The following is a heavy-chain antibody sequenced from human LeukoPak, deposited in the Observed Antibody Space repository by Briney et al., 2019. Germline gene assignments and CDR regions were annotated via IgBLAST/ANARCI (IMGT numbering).Heavy chain of an antibody. V-gene: IGHV1-2*02. Sequence: ASVKVSCKASGYTFSSGYYLHWVRQAPGQGLEWMGWINPNNGDTNYAQKFQGRVTMTTDTSTSTAYMELRSLRSDDTAVYYCAGSLSGSYRAEYFQHWGQGTLVTVSS. CDR1: GYTFSSGYY. CDR3: AGSLSGSYRAEYFQH. CDR2: INPNNGDT. J-gene: IGHJ1*01. D-gene: IGHD1-26*01.